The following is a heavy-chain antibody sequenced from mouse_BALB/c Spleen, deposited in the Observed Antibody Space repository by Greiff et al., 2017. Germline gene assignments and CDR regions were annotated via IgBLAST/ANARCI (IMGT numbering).Heavy chain of an antibody. CDR1: GSTFTSYW. V-gene: IGHV1S132*01. J-gene: IGHJ4*01. Sequence: QVHVKQSGAELVKPGASVKLSCKTSGSTFTSYWIQWVKQRPGQGLGWIGEIFPGTGTTYYNEKFKGKATLTIDTSSSTAYMQLSSLTSEDSAVYFCARGGSYAMDYWGQGTSVTVSS. CDR2: IFPGTGTT. CDR3: ARGGSYAMDY.